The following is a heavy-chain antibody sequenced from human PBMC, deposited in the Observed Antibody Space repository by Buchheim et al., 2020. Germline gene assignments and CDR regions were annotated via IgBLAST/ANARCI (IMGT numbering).Heavy chain of an antibody. D-gene: IGHD3-10*02. V-gene: IGHV3-21*01. J-gene: IGHJ4*02. Sequence: EVQLVESGGGLVKPGGSLRLSCAASAFSFSTYNMNWVRQAPGKGLEWVSSISPTSSYIFYADSVKGRFTISRDNAKNSLYLQMNSLRVEDTAVYYCASGNVRVNSDYFFDFWGQGTL. CDR2: ISPTSSYI. CDR3: ASGNVRVNSDYFFDF. CDR1: AFSFSTYN.